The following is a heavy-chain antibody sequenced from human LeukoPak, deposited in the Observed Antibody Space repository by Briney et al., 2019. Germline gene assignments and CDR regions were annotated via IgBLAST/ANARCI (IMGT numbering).Heavy chain of an antibody. CDR1: GYSFTNYW. CDR2: IYPGDSDT. D-gene: IGHD4/OR15-4a*01. J-gene: IGHJ4*02. CDR3: ARHEANSRYHFDY. V-gene: IGHV5-51*01. Sequence: GESLKIPCKGSGYSFTNYWIGWVRQMPGKGLEWMGIIYPGDSDTRYSPSFQGQVTISADKSISTAYLQWSSLKPSDTAMYYCARHEANSRYHFDYWGQGTLVTVSS.